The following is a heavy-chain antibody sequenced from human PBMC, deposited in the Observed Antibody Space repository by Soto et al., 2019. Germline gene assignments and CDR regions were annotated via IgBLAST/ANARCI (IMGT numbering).Heavy chain of an antibody. Sequence: SETLSLTCAVYGGSFSGYYWSWIRQPPGKGLEWIGEINHSGSTNYNPSLKSRVTISVDTSKNQFSLKLSSVTAADTAVYYCARGRYYYGRSPYFYYMDVWGKGTTVTVSS. J-gene: IGHJ6*03. CDR1: GGSFSGYY. D-gene: IGHD3-10*01. V-gene: IGHV4-34*01. CDR2: INHSGST. CDR3: ARGRYYYGRSPYFYYMDV.